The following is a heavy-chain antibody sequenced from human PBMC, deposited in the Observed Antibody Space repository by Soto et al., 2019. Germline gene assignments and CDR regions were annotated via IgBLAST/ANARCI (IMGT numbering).Heavy chain of an antibody. CDR2: INHSGST. CDR3: ARGSVRSYSSSWVYYFDY. J-gene: IGHJ4*02. Sequence: PSETLSLTCAVYGGSFSGYYWSWIRQPPGKGLEWIGEINHSGSTNYNPSLKSRVTISVDTSKNQFSLKLSSVTAADTAVYYCARGSVRSYSSSWVYYFDYWGQGTLVTAPQ. V-gene: IGHV4-34*01. D-gene: IGHD6-13*01. CDR1: GGSFSGYY.